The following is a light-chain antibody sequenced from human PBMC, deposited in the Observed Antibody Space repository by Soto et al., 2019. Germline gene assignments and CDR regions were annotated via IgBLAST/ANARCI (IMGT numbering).Light chain of an antibody. CDR2: NAS. Sequence: DIQMTQSPSSLSASVGDGVTITCQASQDITNFLNWYQQKPGKAPKLLIYNASNLETGVPSRFTGSGSGTDFTFTINRLQPEDIATYYCQQYSNWPPITFGQGTRLEIK. V-gene: IGKV1-33*01. CDR1: QDITNF. CDR3: QQYSNWPPIT. J-gene: IGKJ5*01.